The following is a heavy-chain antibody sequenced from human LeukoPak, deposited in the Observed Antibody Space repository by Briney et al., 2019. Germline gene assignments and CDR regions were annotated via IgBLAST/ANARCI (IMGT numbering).Heavy chain of an antibody. CDR3: ARGLRFLEWLFNYYYYGMDV. CDR2: MNPNSGNT. CDR1: GYTFTSYA. D-gene: IGHD3-3*01. Sequence: ASVKVSCKASGYTFTSYAMHWVRQAPGQGLEWMGWMNPNSGNTGYAQKFQGRVTMTRNTSISTAYMELSSLRSEDTAVYYCARGLRFLEWLFNYYYYGMDVWGQGTTVTVSS. V-gene: IGHV1-8*02. J-gene: IGHJ6*02.